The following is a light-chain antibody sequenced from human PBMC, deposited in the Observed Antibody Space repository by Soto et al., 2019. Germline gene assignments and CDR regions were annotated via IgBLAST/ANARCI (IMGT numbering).Light chain of an antibody. CDR1: QSISSW. Sequence: DIQMTQSPSTLSASVGDRVTITCRASQSISSWLAWYQQKPGKAPKLLIYDASSLESGVPSRFSGSGSGTEFTITISSLQPDDFATYYCQQYNSYPPTFGGGTKVEIK. V-gene: IGKV1-5*01. CDR3: QQYNSYPPT. CDR2: DAS. J-gene: IGKJ4*01.